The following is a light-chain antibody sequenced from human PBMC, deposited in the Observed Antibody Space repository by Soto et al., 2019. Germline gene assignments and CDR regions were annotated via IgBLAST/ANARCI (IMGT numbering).Light chain of an antibody. V-gene: IGKV3-11*01. CDR2: DAS. CDR1: QSVSRY. CDR3: QQRSNWPPIT. Sequence: EIVLTQSPATLSLSPGERATFSCRASQSVSRYLAWYQQKPGQAPRLLIYDASNRATGIPARFSGSGSGTDFTLTISSLEPEDFAVYYCQQRSNWPPITFGQGTRLEI. J-gene: IGKJ5*01.